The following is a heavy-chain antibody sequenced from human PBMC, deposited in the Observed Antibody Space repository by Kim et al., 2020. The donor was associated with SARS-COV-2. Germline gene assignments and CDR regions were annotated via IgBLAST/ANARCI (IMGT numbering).Heavy chain of an antibody. D-gene: IGHD4-4*01. V-gene: IGHV4-31*02. Sequence: SLKRRITISVDTSKNQFSLKLSSVTAADTAVYYCARGRSWSNYGSLYFDYWGQGTLVTVSS. CDR3: ARGRSWSNYGSLYFDY. J-gene: IGHJ4*02.